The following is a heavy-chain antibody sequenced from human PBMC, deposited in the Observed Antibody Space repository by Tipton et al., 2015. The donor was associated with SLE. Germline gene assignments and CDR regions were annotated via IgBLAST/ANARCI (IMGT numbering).Heavy chain of an antibody. J-gene: IGHJ5*02. CDR3: ASRGQQLGWFDP. CDR2: INHSGST. Sequence: LRLSCAVYGGSFSGYYWGWIRQPPGKGLEWIGEINHSGSTNYNPSLKSRVTISVDTSKNQFSLKLSSVTAADTAVYYCASRGQQLGWFDPWGQGTLVTVSS. CDR1: GGSFSGYY. D-gene: IGHD6-13*01. V-gene: IGHV4-34*01.